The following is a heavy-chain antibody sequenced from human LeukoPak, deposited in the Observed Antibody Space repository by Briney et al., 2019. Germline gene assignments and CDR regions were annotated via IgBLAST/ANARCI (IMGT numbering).Heavy chain of an antibody. CDR1: GFNFSSYW. Sequence: GGSLRLSCAAYGFNFSSYWMHLVRQVPGKGLLWVSRINTDGSTTTYADSVKGRFTISRDNAKNTLYLQMNSLRAEDTAVYYCVRGVSLQPFDYWGQGTLVTVSS. V-gene: IGHV3-74*01. J-gene: IGHJ4*02. CDR3: VRGVSLQPFDY. D-gene: IGHD4-11*01. CDR2: INTDGSTT.